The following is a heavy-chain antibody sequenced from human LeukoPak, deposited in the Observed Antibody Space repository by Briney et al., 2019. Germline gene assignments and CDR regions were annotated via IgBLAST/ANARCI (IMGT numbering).Heavy chain of an antibody. CDR3: ARGPYGSGSYY. J-gene: IGHJ4*02. D-gene: IGHD3-10*01. Sequence: SETLSLTCTVSGGSISSGDYYWSWIRQPPGKGLEWIGYIYYSGTTYYNPSLKSRVTISVDTSKNQFSLKLTSVTAADTAVYFCARGPYGSGSYYWGQGTLLTVSS. V-gene: IGHV4-30-4*01. CDR1: GGSISSGDYY. CDR2: IYYSGTT.